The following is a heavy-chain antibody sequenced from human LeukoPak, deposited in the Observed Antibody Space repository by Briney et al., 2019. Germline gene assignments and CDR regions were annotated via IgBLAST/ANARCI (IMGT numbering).Heavy chain of an antibody. CDR3: AKDLYSGYDPTYYYYGMDV. Sequence: GGSLRLSCAASGFTFSSYAMSWVRQAPGEGLEWVSAISGSGGSTYYADSVKGRFTISRDNSKNTLYLQMNSLRAEDTAVYYCAKDLYSGYDPTYYYYGMDVWGQGTTVTVSS. V-gene: IGHV3-23*01. CDR2: ISGSGGST. J-gene: IGHJ6*02. D-gene: IGHD5-12*01. CDR1: GFTFSSYA.